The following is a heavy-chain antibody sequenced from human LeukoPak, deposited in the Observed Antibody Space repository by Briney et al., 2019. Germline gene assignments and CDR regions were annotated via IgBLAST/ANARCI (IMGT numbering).Heavy chain of an antibody. V-gene: IGHV1-18*01. CDR3: ARVILKVGYSYGSYMDV. Sequence: ASVKVSCKASGYTFTSYGISWVRQAPGQGLEWMGWISAYNGNTNYAQKLQGRVTMTTDTSTSTAYMELRSLRSDDTAVYHCARVILKVGYSYGSYMDVWGKGTTVTVSS. D-gene: IGHD5-18*01. CDR1: GYTFTSYG. J-gene: IGHJ6*03. CDR2: ISAYNGNT.